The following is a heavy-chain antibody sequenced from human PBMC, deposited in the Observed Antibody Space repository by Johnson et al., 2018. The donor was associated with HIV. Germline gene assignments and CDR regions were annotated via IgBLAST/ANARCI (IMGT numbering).Heavy chain of an antibody. V-gene: IGHV3-30*04. D-gene: IGHD3-16*01. CDR1: GFTFSSYA. Sequence: QVQLVESGGGVVQPGRSLRLSCAASGFTFSSYAMHWVRPAPGQELEWVAVISYDGSNNYYADSVKGRFTISRDNAKNSLSLQMNSLRAADTAVYYCVRDAFDFRDATGRFGEAGFDIWGQGTVVTVSS. CDR3: VRDAFDFRDATGRFGEAGFDI. J-gene: IGHJ3*02. CDR2: ISYDGSNN.